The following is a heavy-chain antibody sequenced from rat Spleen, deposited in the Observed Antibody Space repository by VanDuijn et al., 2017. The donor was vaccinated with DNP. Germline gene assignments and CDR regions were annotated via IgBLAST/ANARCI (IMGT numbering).Heavy chain of an antibody. CDR3: TRSLTYYGYNPFDY. V-gene: IGHV5-46*01. CDR2: ISTSGGST. D-gene: IGHD1-9*01. Sequence: EVQLVESGGGLVQPGRSMKLSCAASGFTFSSFPMAWVRQAPTKGLEWVATISTSGGSTYYRDSVKGRFTISRDNAKSTLYLQMNSLRSEDTATYCTRSLTYYGYNPFDYWGQGVMVTVSS. CDR1: GFTFSSFP. J-gene: IGHJ2*01.